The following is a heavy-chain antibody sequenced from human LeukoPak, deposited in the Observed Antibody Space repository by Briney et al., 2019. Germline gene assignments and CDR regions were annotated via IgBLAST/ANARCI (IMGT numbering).Heavy chain of an antibody. CDR3: ARDAASGENNWLDP. CDR2: INHSGST. Sequence: SETLSLTCTVSGGSISSGSYYWSWIRQPPGKGLEWIGEINHSGSTNYNPSLKSRVTISVDTSKNQFSLKLSSVTAADTAVYYCARDAASGENNWLDPWGQGTLVTVSS. V-gene: IGHV4-39*07. CDR1: GGSISSGSYY. J-gene: IGHJ5*02. D-gene: IGHD6-25*01.